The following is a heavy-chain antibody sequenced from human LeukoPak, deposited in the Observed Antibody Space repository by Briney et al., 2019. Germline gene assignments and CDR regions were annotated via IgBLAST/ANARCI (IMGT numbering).Heavy chain of an antibody. V-gene: IGHV3-64D*09. CDR2: LSSKGGSA. CDR1: GFSFSSYA. D-gene: IGHD3-10*01. CDR3: VKGSGKDDYGSGSPRRGFDY. Sequence: GGSLRLSRSASGFSFSSYAMHWVRQAPGKGLEYVSALSSKGGSAFYAYSVKDRFIVSRDNSENTLYLQMSSLRNEGTAVYYCVKGSGKDDYGSGSPRRGFDYWGQGTLVTVSS. J-gene: IGHJ4*02.